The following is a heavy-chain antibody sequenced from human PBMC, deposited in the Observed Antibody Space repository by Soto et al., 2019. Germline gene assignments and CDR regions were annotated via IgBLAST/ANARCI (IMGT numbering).Heavy chain of an antibody. CDR2: IYSGGST. V-gene: IGHV3-53*01. D-gene: IGHD3-10*01. CDR3: ARGSITLIRGVLNSAFDI. J-gene: IGHJ3*02. Sequence: EVQLVESGGGLIQPGGSLRLSCAASGFTVSSNYMSWDRQAPGKGLEWVSLIYSGGSTYYADSVKGRFTISRDNSNNTLYLQMNSLRAEDTAVYYCARGSITLIRGVLNSAFDIWGQGTMVTVSS. CDR1: GFTVSSNY.